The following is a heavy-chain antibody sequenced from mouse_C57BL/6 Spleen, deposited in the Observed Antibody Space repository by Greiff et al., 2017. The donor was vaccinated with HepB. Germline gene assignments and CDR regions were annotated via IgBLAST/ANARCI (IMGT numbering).Heavy chain of an antibody. CDR3: TREGDYFDY. J-gene: IGHJ2*01. Sequence: EVMLMESGEGLVKPGGSLKLSCAASGFTFSSYAMSWVRQTPEKRLEWVAYISSGGDYIYYADTVKGRFTISRDNARNTLYLQMSSLKSEDTAMYYCTREGDYFDYWGQGTTLTVSS. V-gene: IGHV5-9-1*02. CDR1: GFTFSSYA. CDR2: ISSGGDYI.